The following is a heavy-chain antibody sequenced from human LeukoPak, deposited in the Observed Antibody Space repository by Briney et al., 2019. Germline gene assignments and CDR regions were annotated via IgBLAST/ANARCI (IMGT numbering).Heavy chain of an antibody. CDR3: AKSVYYYGSGTDAFDI. D-gene: IGHD3-10*01. CDR2: ISYDGSNK. CDR1: GFTFSSYG. J-gene: IGHJ3*02. V-gene: IGHV3-30*18. Sequence: GGSLRLSCAASGFTFSSYGMHWVRQAPGKGLEWVAVISYDGSNKYYADSVKGRFTISRDNSKNTLYLQMNSLRAEDTAVYYCAKSVYYYGSGTDAFDIWGQGTMVTVSS.